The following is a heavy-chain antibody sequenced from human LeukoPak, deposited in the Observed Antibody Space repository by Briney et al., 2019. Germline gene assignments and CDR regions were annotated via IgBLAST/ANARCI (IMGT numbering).Heavy chain of an antibody. J-gene: IGHJ5*02. CDR2: IWYDGSNK. V-gene: IGHV3-33*01. D-gene: IGHD3-10*02. Sequence: GRSLRLSCAASGFTLSSSAMHWVRQAPGKGLEWESVIWYDGSNKYYADSVKGRFTISRDISKNTLYLQMNSLRAEDTAMYYCVRDVRGSTNRFDPWGQGTLVTVSS. CDR3: VRDVRGSTNRFDP. CDR1: GFTLSSSA.